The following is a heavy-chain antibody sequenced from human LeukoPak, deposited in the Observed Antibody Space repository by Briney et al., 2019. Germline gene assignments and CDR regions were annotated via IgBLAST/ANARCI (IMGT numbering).Heavy chain of an antibody. Sequence: ASVKVSCKASGYTFTGYYIHWVQQAPGQGLEWMGIINPSGGRTSYAQKFQGRVTMTRDTSTNTVYMELSSLRSEDTAVYYCARERGGGDMITFGGVMVWGQGTLVTVSS. J-gene: IGHJ4*02. D-gene: IGHD3-16*01. CDR3: ARERGGGDMITFGGVMV. CDR2: INPSGGRT. V-gene: IGHV1-46*01. CDR1: GYTFTGYY.